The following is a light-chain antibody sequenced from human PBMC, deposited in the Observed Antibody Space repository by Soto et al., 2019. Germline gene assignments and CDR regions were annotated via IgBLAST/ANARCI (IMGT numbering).Light chain of an antibody. CDR2: EVS. J-gene: IGLJ1*01. CDR1: SSDVGGYNY. CDR3: SAYTSSQDE. V-gene: IGLV2-14*01. Sequence: QSVLTQPASVSGSPGQSITISCTGTSSDVGGYNYVSWYQQHPGKAPKLMIYEVSNRPSGVSNRFSGSKSGNTASLAISGRQTEDEADYYCSAYTSSQDEFGNGTKVTV.